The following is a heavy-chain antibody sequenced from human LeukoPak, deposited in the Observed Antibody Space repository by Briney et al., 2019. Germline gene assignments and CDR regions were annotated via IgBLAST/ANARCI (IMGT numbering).Heavy chain of an antibody. CDR1: GGSISNYY. CDR2: IYNTGST. Sequence: SETLSLTCTVSGGSISNYYWSWIRQPLGKGLEWFAYIYNTGSTNCNPSLKSRVTISVDTSKNQFSLKLTSVTAADTAVYYCARHYFEITDSYSFDYWGQGTLVTVSS. V-gene: IGHV4-59*01. J-gene: IGHJ4*02. D-gene: IGHD3-9*01. CDR3: ARHYFEITDSYSFDY.